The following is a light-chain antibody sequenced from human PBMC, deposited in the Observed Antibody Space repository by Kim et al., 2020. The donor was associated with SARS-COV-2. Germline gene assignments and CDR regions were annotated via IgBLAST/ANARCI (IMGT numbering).Light chain of an antibody. J-gene: IGKJ1*01. V-gene: IGKV3-15*01. CDR3: QQYNIWPRT. CDR2: AVS. Sequence: VSPGERATLSCRASHSVRTNLAWYQQKPGQPPRLLIYAVSTRAAGIPARFSGSGSGTEFTLTFSSLQSEDFAVYYCQQYNIWPRTFGQGTKVDIK. CDR1: HSVRTN.